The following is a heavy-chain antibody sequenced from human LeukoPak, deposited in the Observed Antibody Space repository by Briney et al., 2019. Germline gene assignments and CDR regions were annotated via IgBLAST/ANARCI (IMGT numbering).Heavy chain of an antibody. CDR3: AKDSKIPQQPLDY. V-gene: IGHV4-34*01. CDR1: GGSFSNYY. D-gene: IGHD6-13*01. J-gene: IGHJ4*02. Sequence: SETLSLTCAVYGGSFSNYYWNWIRQPPGKGLEWIGEINHSGSTNFNPSLKSRVSVSVDTSKNQFSLKLSSVTAEDTAVYYCAKDSKIPQQPLDYWGQATLFTVSS. CDR2: INHSGST.